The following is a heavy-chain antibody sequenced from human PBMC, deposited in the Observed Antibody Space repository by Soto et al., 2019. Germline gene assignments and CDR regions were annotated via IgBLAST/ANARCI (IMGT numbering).Heavy chain of an antibody. Sequence: EVQLVESGGALVQPGGSLRLSCAASGFSFSSYWMSWVRQAPGKGLEWVANIKQDEGEKYYVDSVKGRFTISRDNAKNLLYLQMNSVRAEETAVYYCARDSGGGDWSWGQGTLVTVSS. CDR3: ARDSGGGDWS. D-gene: IGHD3-3*01. V-gene: IGHV3-7*01. CDR1: GFSFSSYW. J-gene: IGHJ4*02. CDR2: IKQDEGEK.